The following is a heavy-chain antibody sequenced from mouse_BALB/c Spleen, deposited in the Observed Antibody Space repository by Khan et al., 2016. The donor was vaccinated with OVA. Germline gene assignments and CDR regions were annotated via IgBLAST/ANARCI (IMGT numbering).Heavy chain of an antibody. Sequence: GELVESGGDLVKPGGSLKLSCSASGFTFSTFAMSWVRQTPEKSLEWVATISSGGDYIYYPDSVKGRFTISRDNAKNTLYLQMSSLRSEDTAMYYCARHNYGPFAYWGQGTLVTVSA. CDR3: ARHNYGPFAY. J-gene: IGHJ3*01. CDR2: ISSGGDYI. CDR1: GFTFSTFA. V-gene: IGHV5-9-3*01. D-gene: IGHD1-1*01.